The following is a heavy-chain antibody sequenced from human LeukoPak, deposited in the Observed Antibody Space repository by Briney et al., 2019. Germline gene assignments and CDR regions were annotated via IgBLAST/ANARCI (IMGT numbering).Heavy chain of an antibody. CDR3: ARDGPIFGDNWFDP. CDR2: IYYSGST. Sequence: SETLSLTCTVSGGSVSGDGYYWSWIRQPPGKGLEWIGYIYYSGSTNYNPSLKSRVTISVDTSKNQFSLKLSSVTAADTAVYYCARDGPIFGDNWFDPWGQGTLVTVSS. CDR1: GGSVSGDGYY. D-gene: IGHD3-3*01. V-gene: IGHV4-61*08. J-gene: IGHJ5*02.